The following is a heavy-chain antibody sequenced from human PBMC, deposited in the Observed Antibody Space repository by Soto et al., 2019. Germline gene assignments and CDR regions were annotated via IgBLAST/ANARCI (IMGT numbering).Heavy chain of an antibody. J-gene: IGHJ6*02. V-gene: IGHV3-30*18. CDR3: AKDSGYQLPDNYFYYGLEV. CDR2: ISYDEIDK. D-gene: IGHD2-2*01. Sequence: PGGSLRLSCAASGFTFTSHAMHWVRQTPGKGLEWVAAISYDEIDKKYATSVKGRFTVSRDNFRNTLSLQMNSLRPEDTAVYYCAKDSGYQLPDNYFYYGLEVGGQGTTVTVSS. CDR1: GFTFTSHA.